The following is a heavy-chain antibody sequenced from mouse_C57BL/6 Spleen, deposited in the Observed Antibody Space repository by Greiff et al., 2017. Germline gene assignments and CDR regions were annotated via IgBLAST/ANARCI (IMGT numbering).Heavy chain of an antibody. V-gene: IGHV5-17*01. Sequence: EVKLMESGGGLVKPGGSLKLSCAASGFTFSDYGLHWVRQAPEKGLEWVAYISSGSSTIYYADTVKGRFTISRVNAKNTLFLQMTSLRSEDTAMYYCARNSNFFFDYWGQGTTLTVSS. J-gene: IGHJ2*01. CDR3: ARNSNFFFDY. D-gene: IGHD2-5*01. CDR2: ISSGSSTI. CDR1: GFTFSDYG.